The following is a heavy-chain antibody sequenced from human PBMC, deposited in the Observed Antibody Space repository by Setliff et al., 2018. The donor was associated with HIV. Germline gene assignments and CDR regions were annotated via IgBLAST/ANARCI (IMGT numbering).Heavy chain of an antibody. Sequence: PLETLSLTCTVSGVATDSNYWTWIRQSPGKGLEWIGYVYYGGITNYSPPLKSRVSISIDTSKNQFYLNLGSVTTADTAVYFCVRGIRTAAAPTFDHWGQGALVTVSS. D-gene: IGHD6-13*01. CDR2: VYYGGIT. CDR3: VRGIRTAAAPTFDH. V-gene: IGHV4-59*01. J-gene: IGHJ4*02. CDR1: GVATDSNY.